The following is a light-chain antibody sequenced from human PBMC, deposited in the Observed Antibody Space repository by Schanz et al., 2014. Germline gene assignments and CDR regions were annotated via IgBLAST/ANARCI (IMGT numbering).Light chain of an antibody. CDR1: QSVGSSF. CDR2: GAS. Sequence: VMTQSPATLSLSPGERATLSCRASQSVGSSFLAWHQQKPGQAPRLLIYGASSRATGIPDRFSGSGSGTDFTLTITRLEPEDFAVYYCQQYGNSPGTFGQGTRLEIE. CDR3: QQYGNSPGT. V-gene: IGKV3-20*01. J-gene: IGKJ5*01.